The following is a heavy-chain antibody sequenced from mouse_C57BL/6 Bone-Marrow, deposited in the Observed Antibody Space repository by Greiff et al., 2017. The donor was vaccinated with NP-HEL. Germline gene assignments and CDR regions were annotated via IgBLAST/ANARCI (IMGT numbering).Heavy chain of an antibody. CDR2: INPGSGGT. V-gene: IGHV1-54*01. J-gene: IGHJ3*01. Sequence: QVQLKESGAELVRPGTSVKVSCKASGYAFTNYLIEWVKQRPGQGLEWIGVINPGSGGTNYNEKFKGKATLTADKSSSTAYMQLSSLTSEDSAVYFCARTPLYYDYDWFAYWGQGTLVTVSA. CDR3: ARTPLYYDYDWFAY. D-gene: IGHD2-4*01. CDR1: GYAFTNYL.